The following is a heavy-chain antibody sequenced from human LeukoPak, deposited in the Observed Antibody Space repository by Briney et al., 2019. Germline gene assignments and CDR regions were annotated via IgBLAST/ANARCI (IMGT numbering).Heavy chain of an antibody. D-gene: IGHD4-17*01. Sequence: PGGSLRLSCAASGFTFSSYWMHWVRQAPGKGLVWVSRINSDGSSTSYADSVKGRFTISRDNAKNTLYLQMNSLRAEDTAVYYCATVTYSGYYYYGMDVWGQGTTVTVSS. J-gene: IGHJ6*02. CDR2: INSDGSST. CDR3: ATVTYSGYYYYGMDV. V-gene: IGHV3-74*01. CDR1: GFTFSSYW.